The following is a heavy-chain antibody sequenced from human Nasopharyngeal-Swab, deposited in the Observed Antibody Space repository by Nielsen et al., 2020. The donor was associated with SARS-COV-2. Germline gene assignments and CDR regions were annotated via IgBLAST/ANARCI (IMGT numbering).Heavy chain of an antibody. D-gene: IGHD6-19*01. Sequence: GGSLRLSCSASGFTFSIYAMHWVRQAPGKGLEWVSAISGSGGSTYYADSVKGRFTISRDNSKNTLYLQMNSLRAEDTAVYYCAKGASSGWNYFDYWGQGTLVTVSS. J-gene: IGHJ4*02. CDR3: AKGASSGWNYFDY. V-gene: IGHV3-23*01. CDR2: ISGSGGST. CDR1: GFTFSIYA.